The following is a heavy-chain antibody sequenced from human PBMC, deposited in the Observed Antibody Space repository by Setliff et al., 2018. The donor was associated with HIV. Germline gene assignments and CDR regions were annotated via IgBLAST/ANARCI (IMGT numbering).Heavy chain of an antibody. J-gene: IGHJ4*02. CDR2: FHYSGPT. CDR3: ARHQYYYDSSGGGALDY. CDR1: VGSFSNTNYY. D-gene: IGHD3-22*01. V-gene: IGHV4-39*01. Sequence: SETLSLTCNVSVGSFSNTNYYWGWIRQPPGKGLEWIGSFHYSGPTSYNPSLRRRVTISVDTSKNQFSLELTSVTAADTAVYYCARHQYYYDSSGGGALDYGGQGTRVTAAS.